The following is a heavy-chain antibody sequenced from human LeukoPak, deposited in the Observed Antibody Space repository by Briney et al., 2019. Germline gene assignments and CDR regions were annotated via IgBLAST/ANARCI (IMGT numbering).Heavy chain of an antibody. CDR2: ISAYNGNT. D-gene: IGHD4-11*01. J-gene: IGHJ4*02. CDR1: GYTFTSYG. CDR3: ARSAGGYRNVDFDY. V-gene: IGHV1-18*01. Sequence: ASVKVSRKASGYTFTSYGISWVRQAPGQGLEWMGWISAYNGNTNYAQKLQGRVTMTTDTSTSTAYMELRSLRSDDTAVYYCARSAGGYRNVDFDYWGQGTLVTVSS.